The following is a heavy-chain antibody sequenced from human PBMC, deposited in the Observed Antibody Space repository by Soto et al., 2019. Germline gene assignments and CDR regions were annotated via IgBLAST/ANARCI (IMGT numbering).Heavy chain of an antibody. Sequence: GGSLRLSCAASGFTFSSYAMHWVRQAPGKGLEWVAVISYDGSNKYYADSVKGRFTISRDNSKNTLYLQMNSLRAEDTAVYYCARDQRRAWLQLLFDYWGQGTRV. J-gene: IGHJ4*02. CDR3: ARDQRRAWLQLLFDY. CDR2: ISYDGSNK. V-gene: IGHV3-30-3*01. D-gene: IGHD5-12*01. CDR1: GFTFSSYA.